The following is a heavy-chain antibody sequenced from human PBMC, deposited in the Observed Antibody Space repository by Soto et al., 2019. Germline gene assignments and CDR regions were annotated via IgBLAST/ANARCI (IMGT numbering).Heavy chain of an antibody. D-gene: IGHD4-17*01. Sequence: EVQLLEPGGGLVQPGGSLRLSCAASGFTFSSFFMSWVRQAPGKGLDWVSGIGANGGGTYYADSVKGRFIISRDNSKNTLYRQMNSLRAEGTAVYYCARDPNGDYLGAFDFWGPKTRVTVSS. CDR1: GFTFSSFF. CDR2: IGANGGGT. CDR3: ARDPNGDYLGAFDF. V-gene: IGHV3-23*01. J-gene: IGHJ3*01.